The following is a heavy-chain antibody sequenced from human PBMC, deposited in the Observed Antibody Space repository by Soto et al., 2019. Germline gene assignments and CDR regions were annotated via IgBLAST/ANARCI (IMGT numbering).Heavy chain of an antibody. CDR2: MTTTSTHI. Sequence: EFQLVESGGGLVQPGGSLRLSCAASGFTFSTYNMVWVRQAPGMGLEWLSYMTTTSTHIYYADSVKGRFTISRDNAKNTLYLQMNSLRAEDTAVYYCARYYDSSGPDLWGRGTRVTVSS. V-gene: IGHV3-48*01. CDR3: ARYYDSSGPDL. D-gene: IGHD3-22*01. CDR1: GFTFSTYN. J-gene: IGHJ2*01.